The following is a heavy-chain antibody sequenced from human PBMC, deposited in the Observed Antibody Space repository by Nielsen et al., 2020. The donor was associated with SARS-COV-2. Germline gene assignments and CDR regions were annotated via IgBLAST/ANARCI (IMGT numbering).Heavy chain of an antibody. V-gene: IGHV3-23*01. D-gene: IGHD1-26*01. J-gene: IGHJ4*02. CDR3: ANGPGSWDY. Sequence: GGSLRLSCAASKFTFNSYAMRWVRQAPGKGLEWVSAISGNGDTTYYADSVKGRFIISRDNSKNTLYLEMNSLRADDTAVYYCANGPGSWDYWGQGTLVTVSS. CDR2: ISGNGDTT. CDR1: KFTFNSYA.